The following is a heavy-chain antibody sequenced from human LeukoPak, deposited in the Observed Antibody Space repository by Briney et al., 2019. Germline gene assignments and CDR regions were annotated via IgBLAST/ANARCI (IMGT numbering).Heavy chain of an antibody. D-gene: IGHD1-26*01. CDR1: GFTFSSYA. J-gene: IGHJ4*02. CDR3: AKRVDYSGNYYFDY. Sequence: GGSLRLSCAASGFTFSSYAMSWVRQVPGKGLEWVSGINDVGRSTFYADSVKGRFTISRDNSKNTLSLQMNSLRAEDTAVYYCAKRVDYSGNYYFDYWGRGTQVAVSS. V-gene: IGHV3-23*01. CDR2: INDVGRST.